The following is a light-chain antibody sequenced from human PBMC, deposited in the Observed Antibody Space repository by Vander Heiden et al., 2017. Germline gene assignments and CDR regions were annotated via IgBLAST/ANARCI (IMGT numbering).Light chain of an antibody. Sequence: DIQMTQSPSSLSASVGDRVTITCRASQTVNTYLNWYQHKPGKAPNLLIYAASRLPSRVPSRFSGSGSGTDFALTINSLQPEDFATYYCQQSYSIFKTFGQGTKLEIK. V-gene: IGKV1-39*01. CDR1: QTVNTY. CDR2: AAS. J-gene: IGKJ2*01. CDR3: QQSYSIFKT.